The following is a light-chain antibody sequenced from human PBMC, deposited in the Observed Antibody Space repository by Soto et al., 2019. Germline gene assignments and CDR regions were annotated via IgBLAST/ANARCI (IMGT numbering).Light chain of an antibody. V-gene: IGKV1D-16*01. CDR2: TAS. CDR3: QQYSSYPRT. CDR1: QGISTF. J-gene: IGKJ5*01. Sequence: DIQLTQSPSSLSASVGDRVTITCRASQGISTFLAWYQQKPGKAPKSLIKTASTLQSGVPSRFSGRGYETDFTLPISSLQPEDFANYYCQQYSSYPRTFGQGTRLEVK.